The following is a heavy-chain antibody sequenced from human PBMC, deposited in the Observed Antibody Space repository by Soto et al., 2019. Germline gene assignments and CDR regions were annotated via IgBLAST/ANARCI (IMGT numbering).Heavy chain of an antibody. CDR1: GFSLSTSGVG. V-gene: IGHV2-5*02. CDR2: IYWDDDK. D-gene: IGHD6-13*01. J-gene: IGHJ1*01. Sequence: QITLKESGPTLVKPTQTLTLTCTFSGFSLSTSGVGVGWIRQPPGKALEWLALIYWDDDKRYSPSLKSRLTITKDTSKNQVVLTMTNMDPVDTATYYCAHRRFEVAAATRPHREYFQHWGQGTLVTVSS. CDR3: AHRRFEVAAATRPHREYFQH.